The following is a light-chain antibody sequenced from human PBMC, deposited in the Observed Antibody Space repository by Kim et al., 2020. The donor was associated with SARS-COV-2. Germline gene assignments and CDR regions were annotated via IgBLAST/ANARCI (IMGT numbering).Light chain of an antibody. CDR2: EVS. CDR1: YNDIGRYDY. V-gene: IGLV2-8*01. CDR3: SSYTGSNTLI. J-gene: IGLJ2*01. Sequence: QSVLTQPPSASGSPGQSVTISCTGSYNDIGRYDYVSWYQSHPGRAPKLIIYEVSRRPSGVPDRVSGSKSGNTASLTVSGLQAEDEADYYCSSYTGSNTLIFGGGTQLTVL.